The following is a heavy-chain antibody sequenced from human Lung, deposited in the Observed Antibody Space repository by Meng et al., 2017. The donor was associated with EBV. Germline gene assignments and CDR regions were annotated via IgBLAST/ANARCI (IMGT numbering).Heavy chain of an antibody. CDR2: INYSGIT. CDR1: GRSFSSSY. J-gene: IGHJ4*02. D-gene: IGHD2-2*01. Sequence: QVPLQQWGAGLLKPSETLSVTCGVSGRSFSSSYWSWIRQPPGKGLEWIGQINYSGITNYNPSLKSRVTISVDTSKNQFSLSLNSVTAADTAVYYCARGGTSSAPFDYWGQETLVTVSS. CDR3: ARGGTSSAPFDY. V-gene: IGHV4-34*01.